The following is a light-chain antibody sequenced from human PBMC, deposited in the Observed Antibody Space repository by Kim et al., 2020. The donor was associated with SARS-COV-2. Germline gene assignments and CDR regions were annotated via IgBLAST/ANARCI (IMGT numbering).Light chain of an antibody. CDR3: QQYDNWPMYT. CDR2: GAS. V-gene: IGKV3-15*01. CDR1: QSVSNN. J-gene: IGKJ2*01. Sequence: VSPGERATLSCRASQSVSNNLAWYQQKPGQAPKLVIYGASTRATGIPVRFSGSGSGTDFTLTISSLQSEDFALYYCQQYDNWPMYTFGQGTKLEI.